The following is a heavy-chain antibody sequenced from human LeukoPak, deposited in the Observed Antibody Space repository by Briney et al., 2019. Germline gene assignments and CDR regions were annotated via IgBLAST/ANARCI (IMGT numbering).Heavy chain of an antibody. V-gene: IGHV4-59*12. CDR1: GGSISSYY. Sequence: SETLSLTCTVSGGSISSYYWSWIRQPPGKGLEWIGYIYYSGSTNYNPSLKSRVTISVDTSKNQFSLNLSSVTAADTAVYYCARDPMGSGGSSYMDVWGKGTTVTISS. D-gene: IGHD2-15*01. CDR3: ARDPMGSGGSSYMDV. J-gene: IGHJ6*03. CDR2: IYYSGST.